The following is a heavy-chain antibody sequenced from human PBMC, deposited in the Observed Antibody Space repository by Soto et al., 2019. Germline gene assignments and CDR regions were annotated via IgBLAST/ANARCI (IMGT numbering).Heavy chain of an antibody. D-gene: IGHD4-17*01. Sequence: ETLSLTCTVSGGSISSYYWSWIRQPPGKGLEWIGYIYYSGSTNYNPSLKSRVTISVDTSKNQFSLKLSSVTAADTAVYYCARAPDYGDYLNWFDPWGQGTLVTVSS. CDR2: IYYSGST. J-gene: IGHJ5*02. V-gene: IGHV4-59*01. CDR3: ARAPDYGDYLNWFDP. CDR1: GGSISSYY.